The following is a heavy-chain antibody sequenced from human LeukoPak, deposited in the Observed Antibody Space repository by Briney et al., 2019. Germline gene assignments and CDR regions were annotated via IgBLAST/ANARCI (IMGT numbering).Heavy chain of an antibody. D-gene: IGHD2-15*01. V-gene: IGHV4-4*07. CDR3: ARGRYCSADICSGGDAFDI. Sequence: SETLSLTCTVSGGSINNYYWSWIRHPAGKGLEWIGRIYTRGSTNYNPSLKSRVTMSVDTSKNQFSLKLSSVTAADTAVYYCARGRYCSADICSGGDAFDIWGQGKMVSVSS. CDR2: IYTRGST. J-gene: IGHJ3*02. CDR1: GGSINNYY.